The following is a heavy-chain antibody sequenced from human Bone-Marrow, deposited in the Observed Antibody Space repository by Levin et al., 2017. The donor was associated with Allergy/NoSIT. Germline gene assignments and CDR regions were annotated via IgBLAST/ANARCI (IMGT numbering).Heavy chain of an antibody. Sequence: GGSLRLSCAASGFTFRKYAMHWVRQAPGKGLEWVALISYDGSTEYYGDSVKGRFTISRDNAKNTLYLEMNSMRGDDTAVYYCAKVHSNERWVDALDIWGQGTMVSVSS. J-gene: IGHJ3*02. CDR2: ISYDGSTE. CDR1: GFTFRKYA. CDR3: AKVHSNERWVDALDI. D-gene: IGHD4-11*01. V-gene: IGHV3-30*18.